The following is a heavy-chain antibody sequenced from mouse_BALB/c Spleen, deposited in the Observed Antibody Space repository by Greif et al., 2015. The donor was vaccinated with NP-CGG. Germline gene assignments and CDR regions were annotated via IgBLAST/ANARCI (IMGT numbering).Heavy chain of an antibody. D-gene: IGHD1-1*01. J-gene: IGHJ4*01. Sequence: DVMLVESGGGLVQPGGSRKPSCAASGFTFSSFGMHWVRQAPEKGLEWVAYISSGSSTIYYADTVKGRFTISRDNPKNTLFLQMTSLRSEDTAMYYCARDYYGSYYAMDYWGQGTSVTVSS. CDR1: GFTFSSFG. V-gene: IGHV5-17*02. CDR3: ARDYYGSYYAMDY. CDR2: ISSGSSTI.